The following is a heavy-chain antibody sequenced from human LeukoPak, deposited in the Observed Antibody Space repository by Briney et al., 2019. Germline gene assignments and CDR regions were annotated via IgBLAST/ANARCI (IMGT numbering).Heavy chain of an antibody. CDR3: ARGGIYSYGPFDY. V-gene: IGHV3-30*04. D-gene: IGHD5-18*01. J-gene: IGHJ4*02. CDR1: GFTFSSYA. CDR2: ISYDGSNK. Sequence: GRSLRLSCAASGFTFSSYAMHWVRQAPGKGLEWVAVISYDGSNKYYADSVKGRFTISRDNSKNTLYLQMNSLRAEDTAVYYCARGGIYSYGPFDYWGQGTLVTVSS.